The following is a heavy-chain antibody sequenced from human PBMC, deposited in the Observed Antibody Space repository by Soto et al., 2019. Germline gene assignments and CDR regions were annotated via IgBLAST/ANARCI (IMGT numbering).Heavy chain of an antibody. D-gene: IGHD2-21*02. Sequence: PSETLSLTCTVSGGSIRSYYWGWIRQPPGKGLEWIGSIYYSGSTYNNPSLRSRVSMSIDTSKDQFSLKLKSVTAADTALYFCARQRTSVVTQAYFDVWGPGSLVTVS. CDR3: ARQRTSVVTQAYFDV. CDR2: IYYSGST. V-gene: IGHV4-39*01. CDR1: GGSIRSYY. J-gene: IGHJ4*02.